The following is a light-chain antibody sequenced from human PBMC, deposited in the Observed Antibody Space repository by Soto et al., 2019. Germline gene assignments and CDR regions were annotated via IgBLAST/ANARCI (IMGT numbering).Light chain of an antibody. CDR1: ESISRH. V-gene: IGKV1-39*01. Sequence: DIQMTQSPSSLSASVGDRVTITCRASESISRHLNWYQQKPGKAPNLLIYAASTLQNGVPSRLSSSGSGTDFTLTISSLQPEDFSTYYSQESYSTLSIRFGQGTRLEIK. J-gene: IGKJ5*01. CDR3: QESYSTLSIR. CDR2: AAS.